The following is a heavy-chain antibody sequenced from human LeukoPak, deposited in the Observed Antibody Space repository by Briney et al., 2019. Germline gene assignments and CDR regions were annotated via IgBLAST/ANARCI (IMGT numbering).Heavy chain of an antibody. CDR3: ARPAVVIAAAGTWFDP. CDR1: GGTFSSYA. CDR2: IIPIFGTA. V-gene: IGHV1-69*13. Sequence: ASVKVSCKASGGTFSSYAISWVRQAPGQGLEWMGGIIPIFGTANYAQKFQGRVTITADESTSTAYMELSSLRSEDTAVYYCARPAVVIAAAGTWFDPWGQGTLVTASS. D-gene: IGHD6-13*01. J-gene: IGHJ5*02.